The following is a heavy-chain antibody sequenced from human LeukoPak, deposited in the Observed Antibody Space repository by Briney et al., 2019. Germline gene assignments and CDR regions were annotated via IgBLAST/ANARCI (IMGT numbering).Heavy chain of an antibody. CDR3: ARLLYNWNDPGAFDI. CDR2: IYPGDSDT. CDR1: GYSFTSYW. D-gene: IGHD1-1*01. Sequence: GESLKISCKGSGYSFTSYWIGWVRQMPGKGPEWMGIIYPGDSDTRYSPSFQGQVTISADKSISTAYLQWSSLKASDTAMYYCARLLYNWNDPGAFDIWGQGTMVTVSS. J-gene: IGHJ3*02. V-gene: IGHV5-51*01.